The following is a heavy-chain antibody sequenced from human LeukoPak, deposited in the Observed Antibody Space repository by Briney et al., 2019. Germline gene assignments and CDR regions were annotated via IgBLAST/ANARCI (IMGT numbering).Heavy chain of an antibody. D-gene: IGHD2-8*02. J-gene: IGHJ4*02. CDR3: ARVVWPYSTGRFDY. Sequence: ASVKVSCKASGYTFTSYGISWVRQAPGQGLEWMGWISAYNGNTNYAQKLQGRVTMTTDTSTSTAYMELSSLRSEDTAVYYCARVVWPYSTGRFDYWGQGTLVTVSS. CDR2: ISAYNGNT. V-gene: IGHV1-18*01. CDR1: GYTFTSYG.